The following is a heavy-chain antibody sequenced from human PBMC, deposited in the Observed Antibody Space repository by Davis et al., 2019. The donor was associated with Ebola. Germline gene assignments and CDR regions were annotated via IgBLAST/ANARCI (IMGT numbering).Heavy chain of an antibody. CDR1: GGSISSYY. CDR3: ARRYSGYLVNWFDP. D-gene: IGHD5-12*01. CDR2: IYYSGST. J-gene: IGHJ5*02. Sequence: PSETLSLTCTVSGGSISSYYWSWIRQPPGKGLEWIGYIYYSGSTNYNPSLKSRVTISVDTSKNQFSLKLSSVTAADTAVYYCARRYSGYLVNWFDPWGQGTLVTVSS. V-gene: IGHV4-59*01.